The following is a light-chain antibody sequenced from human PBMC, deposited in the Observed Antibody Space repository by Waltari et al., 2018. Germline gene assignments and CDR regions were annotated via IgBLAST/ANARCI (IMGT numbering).Light chain of an antibody. CDR3: FSYAGSRNWV. CDR2: EVT. Sequence: QSALTQAASVSGSPGQSITMSCTGPNSDVGSSNLVSWYQQNPGEAPKLMIFEVTKRPSGVSNRFSGSKSGNTASLTISGLQAEDEAHYYCFSYAGSRNWVFGGGTKLTVL. V-gene: IGLV2-23*02. J-gene: IGLJ3*02. CDR1: NSDVGSSNL.